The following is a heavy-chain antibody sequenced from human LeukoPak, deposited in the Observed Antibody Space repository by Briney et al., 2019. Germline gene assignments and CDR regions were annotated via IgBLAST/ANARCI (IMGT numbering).Heavy chain of an antibody. V-gene: IGHV3-30-3*01. CDR3: ARESGYYFGY. D-gene: IGHD7-27*01. J-gene: IGHJ4*02. Sequence: GRSLRLSCAASGFTFSSYAMHWVRQAPGKGLEWVAVMSYDGSIQYYADSVKGRFSISRDNSKNTLYLEMNSLRGEDTAVYSCARESGYYFGYWGQGTLVTVSS. CDR1: GFTFSSYA. CDR2: MSYDGSIQ.